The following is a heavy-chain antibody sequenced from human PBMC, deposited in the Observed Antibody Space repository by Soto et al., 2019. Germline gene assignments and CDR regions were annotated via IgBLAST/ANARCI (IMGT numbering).Heavy chain of an antibody. CDR3: ARLPSGLYRDYGNSDASDG. CDR1: GYSFTSYW. Sequence: PGESLKISCKGSGYSFTSYWIGWVRQMPGKGLGWMGIIYPGDSDTRYSPSFQGQVTISADKSISTAYLQWSSLKASDTAMYYCARLPSGLYRDYGNSDASDGSGQGTMAT. CDR2: IYPGDSDT. V-gene: IGHV5-51*01. D-gene: IGHD4-17*01. J-gene: IGHJ3*01.